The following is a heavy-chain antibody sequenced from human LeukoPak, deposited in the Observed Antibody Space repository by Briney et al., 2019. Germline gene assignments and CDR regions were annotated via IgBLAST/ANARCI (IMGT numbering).Heavy chain of an antibody. J-gene: IGHJ4*02. D-gene: IGHD3-10*01. CDR3: ARDGAELLWFGELLRYFDY. Sequence: GGSLRLSCAASGFTFSSYAMHWVRQAPGKGLEWVAVISYDGSNKYYADSVKGRFTISRDNSKNTLYLQMNSLRAEDTAVYYCARDGAELLWFGELLRYFDYWGQGTLVTVSS. CDR2: ISYDGSNK. CDR1: GFTFSSYA. V-gene: IGHV3-30-3*01.